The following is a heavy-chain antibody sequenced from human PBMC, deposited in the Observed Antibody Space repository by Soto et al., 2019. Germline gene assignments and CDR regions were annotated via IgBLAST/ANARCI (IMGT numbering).Heavy chain of an antibody. D-gene: IGHD4-4*01. J-gene: IGHJ6*02. V-gene: IGHV3-48*03. CDR1: GFTFSRYE. CDR2: IVTSGKTI. CDR3: ARDPAIYSGNFDYGLDV. Sequence: XGSLRLSCSVSGFTFSRYEMNWVRQAPGKGLEWVSYIVTSGKTIYYADSVRGRFTISRDNAKNSLYLQMNSLRAEDTAVYYCARDPAIYSGNFDYGLDVWGHGTTVTVSS.